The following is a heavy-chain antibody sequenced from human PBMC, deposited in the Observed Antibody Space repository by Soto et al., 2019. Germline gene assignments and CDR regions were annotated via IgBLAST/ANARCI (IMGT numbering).Heavy chain of an antibody. Sequence: EVQVLESGGDLVQPGGSLRLSCAASGFTFSNYAMNWVRQAPGKGPEWVSGISAGRSTYYAYSVKGRFTISRDNSKSTLFLQMDSLRAEDTALYYCTKVRGDPVWCKGTTVTVSS. J-gene: IGHJ6*04. V-gene: IGHV3-23*01. CDR1: GFTFSNYA. D-gene: IGHD4-17*01. CDR2: ISAGRST. CDR3: TKVRGDPV.